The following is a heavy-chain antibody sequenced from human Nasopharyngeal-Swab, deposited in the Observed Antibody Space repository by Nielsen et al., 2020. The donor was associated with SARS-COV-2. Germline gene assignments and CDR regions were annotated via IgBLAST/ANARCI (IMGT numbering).Heavy chain of an antibody. Sequence: SGPTLVNPTQTLTLTCNFSGFSLSTSGVGVGWIRQPPGKDLEWLALIYWDEDKRYSPSLKSRLTITKDTANTQLVLTMTNMDPVDTATYYCAHRPGIAMAGTGLRFDYWGQGTLVTVSS. CDR3: AHRPGIAMAGTGLRFDY. D-gene: IGHD6-19*01. J-gene: IGHJ4*02. CDR2: IYWDEDK. CDR1: GFSLSTSGVG. V-gene: IGHV2-5*02.